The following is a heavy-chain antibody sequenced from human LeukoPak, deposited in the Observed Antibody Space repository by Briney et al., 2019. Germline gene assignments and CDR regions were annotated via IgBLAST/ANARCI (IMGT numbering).Heavy chain of an antibody. V-gene: IGHV4-30-4*01. J-gene: IGHJ4*02. D-gene: IGHD2-15*01. Sequence: SETLSLTCTVSGGSVSSGDYYWTWIRQPPGKGLEWIGYIYYSGRTSYNPSLKSRLTISLDTSNNQFSLRLSSVTAADTAVYYCARELPDSPYCSGGSCYSYFDFWGQGALVTVSS. CDR3: ARELPDSPYCSGGSCYSYFDF. CDR2: IYYSGRT. CDR1: GGSVSSGDYY.